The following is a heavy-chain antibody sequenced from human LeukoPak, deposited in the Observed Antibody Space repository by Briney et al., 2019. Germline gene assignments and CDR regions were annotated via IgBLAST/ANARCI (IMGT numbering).Heavy chain of an antibody. J-gene: IGHJ5*02. Sequence: ASVKVSCKASGGTFSSYAISWVRQAPGQGLEWMGRIILILGIANYAQKFQGRVTITADKSTSTAYMELSSLRSEDTAVYYCAGSMTTGTEPVDPWGQGTLVTVSS. CDR1: GGTFSSYA. D-gene: IGHD4-17*01. CDR2: IILILGIA. CDR3: AGSMTTGTEPVDP. V-gene: IGHV1-69*04.